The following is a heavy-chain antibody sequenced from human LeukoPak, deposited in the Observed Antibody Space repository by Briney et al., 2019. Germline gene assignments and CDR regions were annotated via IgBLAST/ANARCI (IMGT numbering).Heavy chain of an antibody. Sequence: SETLSLTCAVYGGSFSGYYWSWIRQPPGKGLEWIGEINHSGSTDYNPSLKSRVTISPDKSKNQFSLTLTSVTAADTAVYFCARAPLSGTYYTDAFDIWGQGTMVTVSS. J-gene: IGHJ3*02. CDR3: ARAPLSGTYYTDAFDI. CDR2: INHSGST. V-gene: IGHV4-34*01. D-gene: IGHD1-26*01. CDR1: GGSFSGYY.